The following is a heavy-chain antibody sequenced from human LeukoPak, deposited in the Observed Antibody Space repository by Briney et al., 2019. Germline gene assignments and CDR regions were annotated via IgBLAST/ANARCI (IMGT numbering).Heavy chain of an antibody. D-gene: IGHD5-12*01. CDR3: ARDKTSLYNGNYAF. CDR1: GHTFTDYY. V-gene: IGHV1-2*02. CDR2: INPHSGGS. J-gene: IGHJ4*02. Sequence: ASVTVSCKASGHTFTDYYIHWVRQAPGQGLEWMGWINPHSGGSNYARKFRGRVIMTRDTSITTAFLDFSSLRSDDTAIYYCARDKTSLYNGNYAFWGQGTLVTVSS.